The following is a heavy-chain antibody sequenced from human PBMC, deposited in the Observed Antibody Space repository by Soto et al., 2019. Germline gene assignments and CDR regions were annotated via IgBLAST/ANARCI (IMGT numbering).Heavy chain of an antibody. CDR3: ARLDIAAAGTFDY. J-gene: IGHJ4*02. D-gene: IGHD6-13*01. V-gene: IGHV4-39*01. CDR1: GGSISSSSYY. Sequence: SETLSLTXTVSGGSISSSSYYWGWIRQPPGKGLEWIGSIYYSGSTYYNPSLKSRVTISVDTSKNQFSLKLSSVTAADTAVYYCARLDIAAAGTFDYWGQGTLVTVSS. CDR2: IYYSGST.